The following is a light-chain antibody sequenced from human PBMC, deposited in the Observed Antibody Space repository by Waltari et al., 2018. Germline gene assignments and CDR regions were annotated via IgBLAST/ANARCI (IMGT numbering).Light chain of an antibody. CDR2: DDS. V-gene: IGLV3-21*02. J-gene: IGLJ1*01. Sequence: SYVLTQPPSVSVAPGQTARMTCGANNIGSKSVHWYQKKPGQAPVPVVYDDSDRPSGIPERFSGSNSGNTATLTITRVEAGDEADYYCQLWDKSSDPPYGFGPGTKVTVL. CDR3: QLWDKSSDPPYG. CDR1: NIGSKS.